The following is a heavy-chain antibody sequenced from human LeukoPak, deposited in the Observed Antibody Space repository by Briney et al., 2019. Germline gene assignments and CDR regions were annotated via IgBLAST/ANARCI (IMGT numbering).Heavy chain of an antibody. D-gene: IGHD6-6*01. CDR3: AKDDVAAFATGYMDV. J-gene: IGHJ6*03. V-gene: IGHV3-23*01. CDR2: ISGSGGST. Sequence: GGSLRLSCAASGFTFSSYAMSWVRQAPGKGLEWVSAISGSGGSTYYADSVKGRFAISRDNSKNTLYLQMNSLRAGDTAVYYCAKDDVAAFATGYMDVWGKGTTVTVSS. CDR1: GFTFSSYA.